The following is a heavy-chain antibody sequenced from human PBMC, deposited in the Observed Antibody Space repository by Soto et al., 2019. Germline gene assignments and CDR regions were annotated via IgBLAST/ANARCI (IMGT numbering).Heavy chain of an antibody. Sequence: QVQLVQSGAEVKKPGSSVKVSCKASGGTFSSYAISWVRQAPGQGLEWMGGIIPIFGTANYAQKFQGRVTINADESTSTAYMELSSLRSEDTAVYYCASRRGTYDFWSGYYLPWGHNYYYYGMDVWGHGTTVTVSS. D-gene: IGHD3-3*01. J-gene: IGHJ6*02. V-gene: IGHV1-69*01. CDR3: ASRRGTYDFWSGYYLPWGHNYYYYGMDV. CDR1: GGTFSSYA. CDR2: IIPIFGTA.